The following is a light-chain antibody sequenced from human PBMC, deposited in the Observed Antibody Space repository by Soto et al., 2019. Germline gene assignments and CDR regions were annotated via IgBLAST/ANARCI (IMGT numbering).Light chain of an antibody. J-gene: IGKJ4*01. CDR3: QQRINWPLT. CDR2: DAS. CDR1: QSVSTF. V-gene: IGKV3-11*01. Sequence: EIVLTQSPATLSLSPGERATLSCRAPQSVSTFLAWYQRKPGQAPRLLIYDASKRATGIPTRFSGSGSGTDFTLTISSLEPEDFAVYYCQQRINWPLTFGGGTKVEIK.